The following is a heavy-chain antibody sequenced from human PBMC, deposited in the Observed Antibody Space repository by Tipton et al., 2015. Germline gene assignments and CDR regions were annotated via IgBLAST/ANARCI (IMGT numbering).Heavy chain of an antibody. V-gene: IGHV4-30-4*01. D-gene: IGHD6-13*01. J-gene: IGHJ6*02. CDR1: GASVRTDNYH. Sequence: TLSLTCTVSGASVRTDNYHWSWIRQPPGKGLEWIGYVFYSGTTYYNPSLQSRVSISVDTSKNQFSLKLSSVSAADTAVYYCARVPTRHSSLRMDVWGQGTTVTVSS. CDR3: ARVPTRHSSLRMDV. CDR2: VFYSGTT.